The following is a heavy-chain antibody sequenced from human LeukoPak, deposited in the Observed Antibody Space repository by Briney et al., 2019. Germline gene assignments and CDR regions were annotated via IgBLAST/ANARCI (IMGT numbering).Heavy chain of an antibody. V-gene: IGHV4-4*02. D-gene: IGHD5-18*01. Sequence: PSETLSLTCAVSGVSISSNNWWNWVRQPPGKGPEWIGEIYHSGSSNYNPSLKSRVTISVDKSKNQLSLKLSSVTAADTAVYYCARGGETGYSYGNPYYYYMDVWGKGTTVTVSS. J-gene: IGHJ6*03. CDR2: IYHSGSS. CDR3: ARGGETGYSYGNPYYYYMDV. CDR1: GVSISSNNW.